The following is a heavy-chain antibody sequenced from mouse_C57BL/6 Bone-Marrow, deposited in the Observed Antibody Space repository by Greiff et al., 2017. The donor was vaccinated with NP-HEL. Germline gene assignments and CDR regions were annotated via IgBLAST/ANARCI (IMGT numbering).Heavy chain of an antibody. CDR2: IYPSDSET. CDR1: GYTFTSYW. D-gene: IGHD1-1*02. V-gene: IGHV1-61*01. J-gene: IGHJ4*01. CDR3: ARGDGRGDYDALDY. Sequence: QVQLQQPGAELVRPGSSVKLSCKASGYTFTSYWMDWVKQRPGQGLEWIGNIYPSDSETHYNQKFKDKATLTVDKSSSTAYMQLSSLTSEDSAVYEGARGDGRGDYDALDYWGQGTSVTVSS.